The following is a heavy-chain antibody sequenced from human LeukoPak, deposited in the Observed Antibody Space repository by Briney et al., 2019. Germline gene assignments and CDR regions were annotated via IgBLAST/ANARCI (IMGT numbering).Heavy chain of an antibody. V-gene: IGHV3-7*01. Sequence: SGGSLRLSCAASGFTFSSYAMSWVRQAPGKGLEWVANIKQDGSEKYYVDSVKGRFTISRDNAKNSLYLQMNSLRAEDTAVYYCARFYSGSYYSYYYYMDVWGKGTTVTVSS. J-gene: IGHJ6*03. D-gene: IGHD1-26*01. CDR2: IKQDGSEK. CDR3: ARFYSGSYYSYYYYMDV. CDR1: GFTFSSYA.